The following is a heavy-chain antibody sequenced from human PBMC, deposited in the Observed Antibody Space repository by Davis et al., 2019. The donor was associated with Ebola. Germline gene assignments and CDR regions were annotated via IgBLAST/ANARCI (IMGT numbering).Heavy chain of an antibody. Sequence: SETLSLTCAVYGGSFSGYYWSWIRQPPGKGLEWIGEINHSGSTNYNPSLKSRVTISIDTSKNQFSLKLSSVTAADTAVYYCARGRARVDYWGQGTLVTVSS. J-gene: IGHJ4*02. CDR2: INHSGST. V-gene: IGHV4-34*01. CDR1: GGSFSGYY. D-gene: IGHD6-13*01. CDR3: ARGRARVDY.